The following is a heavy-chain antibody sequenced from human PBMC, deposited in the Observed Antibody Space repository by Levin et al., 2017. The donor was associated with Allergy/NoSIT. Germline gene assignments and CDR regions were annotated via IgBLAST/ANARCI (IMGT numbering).Heavy chain of an antibody. CDR2: INHSGST. Sequence: SETLSLTCAVYGGSFSGYYWSWIRQPPGKGLEWIGEINHSGSTNYNPSLKSRVTISVDTSKNQFSLKLSSVTAADTAVYYCARGRTNLVVPAAMVYYYYYYMDVWGKGTTVTVSS. J-gene: IGHJ6*03. CDR1: GGSFSGYY. CDR3: ARGRTNLVVPAAMVYYYYYYMDV. D-gene: IGHD2-2*01. V-gene: IGHV4-34*01.